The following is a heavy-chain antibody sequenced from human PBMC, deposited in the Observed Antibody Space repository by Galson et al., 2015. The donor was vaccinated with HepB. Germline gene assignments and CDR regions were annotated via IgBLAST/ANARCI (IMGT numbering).Heavy chain of an antibody. CDR3: ARERIAIAAGGDAFDI. V-gene: IGHV3-33*01. Sequence: SLRLSCAASGFTFSSHGVHWVRQAPGKGLEWVAVIWHDGSNKYYAGSVKGRFTISRDNSKNTLYLQMNSLRAEDTAVCYCARERIAIAAGGDAFDIWGQGTMVTVSS. CDR1: GFTFSSHG. J-gene: IGHJ3*02. CDR2: IWHDGSNK. D-gene: IGHD2-21*01.